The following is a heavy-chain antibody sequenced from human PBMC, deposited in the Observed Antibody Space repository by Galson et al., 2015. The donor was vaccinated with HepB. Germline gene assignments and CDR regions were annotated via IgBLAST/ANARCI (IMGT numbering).Heavy chain of an antibody. CDR2: ISYDGSNK. Sequence: SLRLSCAASGFIFSSYGMHWVRQAPGKGLEWVAVISYDGSNKYYADSVKGRFTISRDNSKNTLYLQMNSLRAEDTAVYYCAKFIAAAGGGSVDYWGQGTLVTVSS. CDR3: AKFIAAAGGGSVDY. J-gene: IGHJ4*02. V-gene: IGHV3-30*18. D-gene: IGHD6-13*01. CDR1: GFIFSSYG.